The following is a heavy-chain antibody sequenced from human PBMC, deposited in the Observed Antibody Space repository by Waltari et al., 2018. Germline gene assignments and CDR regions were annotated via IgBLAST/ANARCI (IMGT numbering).Heavy chain of an antibody. Sequence: QVHLVQSEAEVRKPGASVKVSCKASGYSFIHYDIHWVRQAPGQGLEWLGWMDPNTDNLGYAQKFQGRLIMATNTSVSTAYMELSSLRYEDTAVYFCARGSGGLHGGNSGFGYWGQGTLVTVSS. CDR3: ARGSGGLHGGNSGFGY. V-gene: IGHV1-8*02. D-gene: IGHD2-21*02. J-gene: IGHJ4*01. CDR2: MDPNTDNL. CDR1: GYSFIHYD.